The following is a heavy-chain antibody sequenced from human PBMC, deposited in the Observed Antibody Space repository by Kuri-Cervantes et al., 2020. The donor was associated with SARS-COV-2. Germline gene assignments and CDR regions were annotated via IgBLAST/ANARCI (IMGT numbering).Heavy chain of an antibody. CDR1: GFTFSSYW. J-gene: IGHJ6*02. D-gene: IGHD5-18*01. Sequence: GESLKISCAASGFTFSSYWMHWVRQAPGKGLVWVSRINSDGSSTSYADSVKGRFTISRDNAKNTLYPQMSSLRSEDTAVYYCARGVQLWLGGMDVWGQGTTVTVSS. CDR2: INSDGSST. CDR3: ARGVQLWLGGMDV. V-gene: IGHV3-74*01.